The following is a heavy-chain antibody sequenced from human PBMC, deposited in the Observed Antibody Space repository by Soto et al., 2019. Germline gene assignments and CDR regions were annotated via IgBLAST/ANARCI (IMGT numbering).Heavy chain of an antibody. Sequence: SETLSLTCTVSGGSVSSGSYYWSWIRQPPGKGLEWIGYIYYSGSTNYNPSLKSRVTISVDTSKNQLSLKLSSVTAADTAVYYCARDFWNYYYYYGMDDWGQGATVTVSS. CDR1: GGSVSSGSYY. CDR3: ARDFWNYYYYYGMDD. CDR2: IYYSGST. D-gene: IGHD1-1*01. V-gene: IGHV4-61*01. J-gene: IGHJ6*02.